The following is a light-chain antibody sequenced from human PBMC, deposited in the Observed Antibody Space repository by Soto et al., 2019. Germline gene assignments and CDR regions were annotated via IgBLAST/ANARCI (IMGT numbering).Light chain of an antibody. J-gene: IGLJ6*01. Sequence: QSVLTQPASVSGSPGQSITISCTGTSSDVGGYDYVSWYQPHPGKAPKVRIYDVSNRPPGVSDRFSGSHSGNTASLTISGLQPEDEADYYCSSYTSSSTLVFGVGTEVTVL. V-gene: IGLV2-14*01. CDR3: SSYTSSSTLV. CDR2: DVS. CDR1: SSDVGGYDY.